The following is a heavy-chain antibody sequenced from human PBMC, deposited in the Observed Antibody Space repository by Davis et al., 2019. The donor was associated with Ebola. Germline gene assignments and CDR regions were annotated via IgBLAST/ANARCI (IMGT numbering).Heavy chain of an antibody. Sequence: HSQTLSLTCAISGDSVAGGSGGWNWIRQSPSRGLEWLGRTYYSSKWYDGYAESVKSRINISPDTAKNQFSLHLNSVTPGDTAVYYCARGWLRTGFDYWGQGTLVTVSS. D-gene: IGHD3/OR15-3a*01. CDR1: GDSVAGGSGG. CDR2: TYYSSKWYD. CDR3: ARGWLRTGFDY. J-gene: IGHJ4*02. V-gene: IGHV6-1*01.